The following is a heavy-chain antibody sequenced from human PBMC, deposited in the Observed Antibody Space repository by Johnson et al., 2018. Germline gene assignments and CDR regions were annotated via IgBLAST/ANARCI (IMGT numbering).Heavy chain of an antibody. V-gene: IGHV3-30-3*01. D-gene: IGHD1/OR15-1a*01. CDR2: ISYDGSNK. J-gene: IGHJ6*02. Sequence: QVRLVEAGGGVVQPGRSLRLSCAASGFTFSSYAMHWVRQATGKGLEWVAVISYDGSNKYYAASVKGRFTISRDNSKNTLYLQMNSLKAEDTSVYYCAKTEYNWNNLGYYYGMDVWGQGTTVTVSS. CDR1: GFTFSSYA. CDR3: AKTEYNWNNLGYYYGMDV.